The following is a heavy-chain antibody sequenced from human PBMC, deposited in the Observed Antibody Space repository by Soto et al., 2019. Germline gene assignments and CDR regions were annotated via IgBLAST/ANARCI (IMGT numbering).Heavy chain of an antibody. CDR1: GGSISSGDYY. V-gene: IGHV4-30-4*01. J-gene: IGHJ5*02. Sequence: ASETLSLTCTVSGGSISSGDYYWSWIRQPPGKGLEWIGYIYYSGSTYYNPSLKSRVTISVDTSKNQFSLKLSSVTAADTAVYYCAREERWTYWFDPWGQGTLVTVSS. D-gene: IGHD1-1*01. CDR3: AREERWTYWFDP. CDR2: IYYSGST.